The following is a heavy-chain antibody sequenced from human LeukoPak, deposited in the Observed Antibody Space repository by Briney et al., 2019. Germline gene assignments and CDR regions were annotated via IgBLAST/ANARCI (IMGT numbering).Heavy chain of an antibody. D-gene: IGHD3-10*01. V-gene: IGHV3-7*01. CDR2: IASDGSYT. J-gene: IGHJ1*01. Sequence: GGSLRLSCAVSGFAFSQYYMGWVRQAPGKGLESVAIIASDGSYTAYVDSVKGRFTISRDNAKNPLYLQMSSLTAEDTAIYFCTFLVREPQHWGRGTLVTVSS. CDR1: GFAFSQYY. CDR3: TFLVREPQH.